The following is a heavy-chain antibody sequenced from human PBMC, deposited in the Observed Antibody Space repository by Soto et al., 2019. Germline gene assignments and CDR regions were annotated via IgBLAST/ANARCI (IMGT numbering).Heavy chain of an antibody. D-gene: IGHD3-16*02. J-gene: IGHJ4*02. CDR3: ARSAISPFGGLIGPFDY. Sequence: QVQLVQSGAEEKKPGASVKVSCEASGYTFTGYAIHWVRQAPGQRLEWMGWINAGNGNTKYSQKFQARVTITRDTSASTAYMELSSLRSEDTAVYYCARSAISPFGGLIGPFDYWGQGNLVIVSS. CDR1: GYTFTGYA. CDR2: INAGNGNT. V-gene: IGHV1-3*05.